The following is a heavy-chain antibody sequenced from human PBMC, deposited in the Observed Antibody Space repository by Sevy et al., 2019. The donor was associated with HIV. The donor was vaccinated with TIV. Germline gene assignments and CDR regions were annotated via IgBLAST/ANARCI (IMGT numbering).Heavy chain of an antibody. CDR2: IIPILGSV. Sequence: ASVKVSCKASGGIFRSYGISWVRQAPGQGLEWMGGIIPILGSVNYAQKFQGRVTITADESTQTAYMELSSLRSEDTAVYYCARGGGNGWYYFDYWGQETLATVSS. CDR1: GGIFRSYG. D-gene: IGHD6-19*01. CDR3: ARGGGNGWYYFDY. V-gene: IGHV1-69*13. J-gene: IGHJ4*02.